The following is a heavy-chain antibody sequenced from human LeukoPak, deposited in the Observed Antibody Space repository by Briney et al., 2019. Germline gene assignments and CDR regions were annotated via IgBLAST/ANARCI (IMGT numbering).Heavy chain of an antibody. CDR2: ISYDGSDK. CDR1: GFTFSTYG. J-gene: IGHJ4*02. Sequence: GGSLRLSCAASGFTFSTYGMHWVRQAPGKGLEWVAVISYDGSDKYYADSVRGRFTISRDNSKNTLYLQMNSLRAEDTTVYYCATVAVAGPIDYWGQGTLVTVSS. V-gene: IGHV3-30*03. CDR3: ATVAVAGPIDY. D-gene: IGHD6-19*01.